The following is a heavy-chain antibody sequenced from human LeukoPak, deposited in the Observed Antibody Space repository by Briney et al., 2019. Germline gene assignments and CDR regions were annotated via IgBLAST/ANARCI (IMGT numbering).Heavy chain of an antibody. V-gene: IGHV4-39*07. Sequence: SETLSLTCTVSGGSISSSSYYWGWIRQPPGKGLEWIGTIYYSGSTYYNPSLKSRVTISVDTSKNQFSLKLSSVTAADTAVYYCARGDFWSCPLDYWGQGTLVTVSS. CDR3: ARGDFWSCPLDY. D-gene: IGHD3-3*01. CDR2: IYYSGST. CDR1: GGSISSSSYY. J-gene: IGHJ4*02.